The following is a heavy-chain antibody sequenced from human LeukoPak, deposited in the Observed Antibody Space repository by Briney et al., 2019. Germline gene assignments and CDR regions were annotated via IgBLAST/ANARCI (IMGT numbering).Heavy chain of an antibody. CDR1: GFTFSSYW. V-gene: IGHV3-7*01. J-gene: IGHJ3*02. CDR3: AKDRGYSYDQYAFDI. CDR2: IKQDGSNK. Sequence: GGSLRLSCAASGFTFSSYWMSWVRQAPGKGLEWVANIKQDGSNKYYADSVKGRFTISRDNSKNTLYLQMNSLRAEDTAVYYCAKDRGYSYDQYAFDIWGQGTMVTVSS. D-gene: IGHD5-18*01.